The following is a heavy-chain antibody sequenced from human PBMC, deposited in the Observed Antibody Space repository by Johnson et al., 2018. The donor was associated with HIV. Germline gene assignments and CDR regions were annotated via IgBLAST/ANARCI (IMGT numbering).Heavy chain of an antibody. V-gene: IGHV3-30*04. D-gene: IGHD4-23*01. CDR3: ARDPGNGGRPFDAFDI. CDR2: ISYDGSNK. Sequence: QVQLVESGGGVVQPGRSLRLSCAASGFTFSSYAMHWVRQAPGKGLEWVAVISYDGSNKYYADSVKGRFTISRDNSKNTVYLQMDSLRGEDAALYYCARDPGNGGRPFDAFDIWGQGTMVIVSS. J-gene: IGHJ3*02. CDR1: GFTFSSYA.